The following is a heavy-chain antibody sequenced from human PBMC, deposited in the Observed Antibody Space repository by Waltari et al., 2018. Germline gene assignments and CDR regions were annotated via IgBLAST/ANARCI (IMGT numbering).Heavy chain of an antibody. CDR2: INPNSGGT. CDR1: GYTFTGYY. Sequence: QVQLVQSGAEVKKPGASVKVSCKASGYTFTGYYMHWVRQAPGQGLEWMGWINPNSGGTNYAQKFQGWVTMTRDTSISTAYMELSRLRSDDTAVYYCARDWGYSNYSLWFDPWGQGTLVTVSS. CDR3: ARDWGYSNYSLWFDP. D-gene: IGHD4-4*01. J-gene: IGHJ5*02. V-gene: IGHV1-2*04.